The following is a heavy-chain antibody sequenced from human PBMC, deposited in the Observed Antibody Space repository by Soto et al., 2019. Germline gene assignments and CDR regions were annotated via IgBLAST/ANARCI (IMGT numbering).Heavy chain of an antibody. CDR2: IFSNDEK. J-gene: IGHJ6*02. CDR3: ARISIGVDYYYYAMNV. V-gene: IGHV2-26*01. Sequence: QITLRESGPVLVKPTETLTLTCTVSGFSFSNPTMGVSWIRQPPGKALEWLAHIFSNDEKSYSTSLKSRLTISKDTSKSQVVLTMTNMDPVDTATYYCARISIGVDYYYYAMNVWGQGITVTVS. CDR1: GFSFSNPTMG.